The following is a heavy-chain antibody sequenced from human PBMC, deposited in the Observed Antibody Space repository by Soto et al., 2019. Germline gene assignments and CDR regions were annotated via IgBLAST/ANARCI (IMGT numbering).Heavy chain of an antibody. J-gene: IGHJ6*02. D-gene: IGHD4-4*01. Sequence: QVQLQQWGAGLLKPSETLSLTCAVYGGSFSGYYWSWIRQPPGKGLEWIGEINHSGSTNYNPSLKRRVTISVDTSKNQFCLKLSSVAAADTAVYYCARVPSYSNFYYYYGMDVWGQGTTVTVSS. V-gene: IGHV4-34*01. CDR1: GGSFSGYY. CDR3: ARVPSYSNFYYYYGMDV. CDR2: INHSGST.